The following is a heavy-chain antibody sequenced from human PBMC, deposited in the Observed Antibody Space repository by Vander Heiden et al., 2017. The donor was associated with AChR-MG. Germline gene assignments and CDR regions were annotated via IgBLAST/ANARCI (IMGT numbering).Heavy chain of an antibody. CDR3: AGGVARAGASIDY. J-gene: IGHJ4*02. V-gene: IGHV3-11*01. CDR1: GFNFSDSY. Sequence: LVESGGGLVKPGGSLRLSCAASGFNFSDSYMGWIRQAPGKGLEWVSYSSRLSGTIYYSDSVKGRFTISRDNAKNSLYLQMNSLRGDDTAVYHCAGGVARAGASIDYWGQGALVTVSS. D-gene: IGHD6-19*01. CDR2: SSRLSGTI.